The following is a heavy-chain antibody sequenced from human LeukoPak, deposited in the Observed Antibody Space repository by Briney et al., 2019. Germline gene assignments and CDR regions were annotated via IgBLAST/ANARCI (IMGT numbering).Heavy chain of an antibody. D-gene: IGHD2-15*01. CDR1: GYTFTSYD. CDR3: ARGARPLPRHYYYYYMDV. CDR2: MNPNSGNT. Sequence: ASVKVSCKASGYTFTSYDINWVRQATGQGLEWMGWMNPNSGNTGYAQKFQGKVTRTRNTSISTAYMELSSLRSEDTAVYYCARGARPLPRHYYYYYMDVWGKGTTVTVSS. J-gene: IGHJ6*03. V-gene: IGHV1-8*01.